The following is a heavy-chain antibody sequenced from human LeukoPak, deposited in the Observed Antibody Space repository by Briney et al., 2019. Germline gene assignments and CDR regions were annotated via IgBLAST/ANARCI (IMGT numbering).Heavy chain of an antibody. CDR3: ARGNGYYGSGSYYAYFDY. D-gene: IGHD3-10*01. V-gene: IGHV4-34*01. CDR2: INHSGST. Sequence: SETLSLTCAVYGGSFSGYYWSWIRQPPGKGLEWIGEINHSGSTNYSPSLKSRVTISVDTSRNQFSLKLSSVTAADTAVYYCARGNGYYGSGSYYAYFDYWGQGTLVTVSS. CDR1: GGSFSGYY. J-gene: IGHJ4*02.